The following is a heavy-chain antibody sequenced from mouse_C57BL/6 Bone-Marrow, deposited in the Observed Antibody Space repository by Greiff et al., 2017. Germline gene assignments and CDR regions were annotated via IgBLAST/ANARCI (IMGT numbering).Heavy chain of an antibody. J-gene: IGHJ3*01. Sequence: VQLQQSGPELVKPGASVKISCKASGYSFTGYYMNWVKQSPEKSLEWIGEINPSTGGTTYNQKFKAKATLTVDKSSSTAYMQLKSLTSEDSAVYYCARRELVPLFAYWGQGTLVTVSA. CDR2: INPSTGGT. D-gene: IGHD4-1*01. CDR1: GYSFTGYY. V-gene: IGHV1-42*01. CDR3: ARRELVPLFAY.